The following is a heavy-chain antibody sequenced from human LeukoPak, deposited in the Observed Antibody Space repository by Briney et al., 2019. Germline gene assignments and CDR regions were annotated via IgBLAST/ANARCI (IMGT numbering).Heavy chain of an antibody. V-gene: IGHV1-2*02. CDR2: INPNSVGT. D-gene: IGHD5-12*01. CDR1: GYTFTAYY. J-gene: IGHJ4*02. Sequence: ASVKVSCKASGYTFTAYYIHWVRQAPGQGLEWVGWINPNSVGTNYAQKFQGRVTMTRDTSISTAYMELSRLRSDDTAVYYCAREPFTYSGKTPFDYWGQGTLVTVSS. CDR3: AREPFTYSGKTPFDY.